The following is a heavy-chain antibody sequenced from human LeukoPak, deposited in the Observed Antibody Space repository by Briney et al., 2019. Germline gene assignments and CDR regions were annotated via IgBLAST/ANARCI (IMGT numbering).Heavy chain of an antibody. CDR1: GDSVSSNSAA. V-gene: IGHV6-1*01. J-gene: IGHJ4*02. Sequence: SQTLSLTCAISGDSVSSNSAALNWIRQSPSRGLEWLGKTYYRSKWYNDYAVSVKSRININPDTSKNQFSLQLNSVTPEDTAVYYCARTLDSSGWYIVDYWGQGTLVTVSS. CDR3: ARTLDSSGWYIVDY. CDR2: TYYRSKWYN. D-gene: IGHD6-19*01.